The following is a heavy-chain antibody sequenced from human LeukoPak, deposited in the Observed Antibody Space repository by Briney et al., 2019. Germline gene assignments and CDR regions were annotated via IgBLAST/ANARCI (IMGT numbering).Heavy chain of an antibody. Sequence: ASVKVSCTTSGYTFTGYFMHWVRQAPGQGLEWMGRISPNSGATNYAQKFQGRVTMTSDTSISTAYMELSSLTSDDTAVYYCARRGHDGQNDYWGQGTLVTVSS. CDR2: ISPNSGAT. CDR1: GYTFTGYF. J-gene: IGHJ4*02. V-gene: IGHV1-2*06. CDR3: ARRGHDGQNDY.